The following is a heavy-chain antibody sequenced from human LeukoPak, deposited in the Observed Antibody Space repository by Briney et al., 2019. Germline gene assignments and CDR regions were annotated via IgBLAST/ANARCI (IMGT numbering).Heavy chain of an antibody. Sequence: ASVKVSCKASGYTFSDFYVHWVRQAPGQGLEWMGWINPNSGGTNYAQKFQGRVTMTRDTSISTAYMELSRLRSDDTAVYYCASYYDSSGYYYLDYWGQGTLVTVSS. CDR2: INPNSGGT. CDR3: ASYYDSSGYYYLDY. D-gene: IGHD3-22*01. J-gene: IGHJ4*02. V-gene: IGHV1-2*02. CDR1: GYTFSDFY.